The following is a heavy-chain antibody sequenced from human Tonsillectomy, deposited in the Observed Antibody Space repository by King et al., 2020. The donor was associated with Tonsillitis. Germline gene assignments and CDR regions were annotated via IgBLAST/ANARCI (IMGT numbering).Heavy chain of an antibody. CDR2: ITSSGSTI. CDR3: ARDFHSSISYPTLFDY. CDR1: GFTFSDYY. V-gene: IGHV3-11*01. J-gene: IGHJ4*02. D-gene: IGHD6-13*01. Sequence: VQLVESGGGLVKPGGSQRLSCAASGFTFSDYYMSWIRQAPGEGLEWISYITSSGSTIYYADSVKGRFTISRDNAKNSLYLQMNSLRAEDTAVYFCARDFHSSISYPTLFDYWGQGTLVTVSS.